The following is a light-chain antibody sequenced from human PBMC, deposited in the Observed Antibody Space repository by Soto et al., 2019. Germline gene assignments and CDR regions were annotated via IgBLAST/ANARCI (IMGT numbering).Light chain of an antibody. CDR1: QSINSE. J-gene: IGKJ2*01. Sequence: EIVMTQSPATLSLSPGERAALSCRASQSINSELAWYRQKPGQPPRLLIYGASTRATGVPARFTGSESGSEFTLTISGLQPEDFAVYYCQQGHNWPLTFGQGTRLEI. CDR3: QQGHNWPLT. V-gene: IGKV3-15*01. CDR2: GAS.